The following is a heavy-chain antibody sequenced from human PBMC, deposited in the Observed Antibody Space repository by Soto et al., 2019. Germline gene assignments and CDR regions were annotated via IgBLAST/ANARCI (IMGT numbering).Heavy chain of an antibody. V-gene: IGHV5-51*01. CDR2: IYPGDSDT. Sequence: GESLKISCKGSGYSFTSYWIGWVRQMPGKGLEWMGIIYPGDSDTRYSPSFQGQVTISADKSISTAYLQWSSLKASDTAMYYCARQEGLDYYDSSGYYYYVYYGMDVWGQGTTVTVSS. CDR1: GYSFTSYW. CDR3: ARQEGLDYYDSSGYYYYVYYGMDV. J-gene: IGHJ6*02. D-gene: IGHD3-22*01.